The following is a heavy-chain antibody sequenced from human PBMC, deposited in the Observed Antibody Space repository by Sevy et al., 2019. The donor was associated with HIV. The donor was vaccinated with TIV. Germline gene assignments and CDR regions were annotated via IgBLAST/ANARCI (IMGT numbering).Heavy chain of an antibody. CDR1: GFTFSSYG. J-gene: IGHJ6*02. CDR2: IWYDGSNK. V-gene: IGHV3-33*01. D-gene: IGHD3-3*01. CDR3: ARPLGRITIFGVDPLYYYYGMDV. Sequence: GGSLRLSCAASGFTFSSYGMHWVRQAPGKGLEWVAVIWYDGSNKYYADSVKGRFTISRDNSKNTLYLKMNSLRAEDTAVYYCARPLGRITIFGVDPLYYYYGMDVWGQGTTVTVSS.